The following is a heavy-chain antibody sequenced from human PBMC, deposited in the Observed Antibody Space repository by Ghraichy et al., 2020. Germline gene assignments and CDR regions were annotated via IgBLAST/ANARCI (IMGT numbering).Heavy chain of an antibody. D-gene: IGHD4-23*01. CDR3: ARASTVVRFYYYAGMDV. V-gene: IGHV3-48*02. CDR1: GFSFSGYN. CDR2: ITSSSRSI. Sequence: GSLRLSCVGSGFSFSGYNMNWVRQSPGKGLEWVSYITSSSRSIFYADSVKGRFTISRDNAQNSVYLQMNSLRDEDTAIYYCARASTVVRFYYYAGMDVWGQGTTVTVS. J-gene: IGHJ6*02.